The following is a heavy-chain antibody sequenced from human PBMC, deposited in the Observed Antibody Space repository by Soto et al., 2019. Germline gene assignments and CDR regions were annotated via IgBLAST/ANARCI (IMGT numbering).Heavy chain of an antibody. CDR3: ARVGYYMDRWNFDY. CDR1: GFTFSSYS. V-gene: IGHV3-48*02. J-gene: IGHJ4*02. D-gene: IGHD1-26*01. Sequence: GGSLRLSCAASGFTFSSYSMNWVRQAPGKGPEWVSYISSSSSTIYYADSVKGRFTISRDNAKNSLYLQMNSLRDEDTAVYYCARVGYYMDRWNFDYWGQGTLVTVSS. CDR2: ISSSSSTI.